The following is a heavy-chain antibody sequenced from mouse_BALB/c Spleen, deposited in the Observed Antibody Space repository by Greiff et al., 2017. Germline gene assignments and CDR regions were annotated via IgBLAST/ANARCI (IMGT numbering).Heavy chain of an antibody. V-gene: IGHV3-6*02. Sequence: DVKLQESGPGLVKPSQSLSLTCSVTGYSITSGYYWNWIRQFPGNKLEWMGYISYDGSNNYNPSLKNRISITRDTSKNQFFLKLNSVTTEDTATYYCAREGKYGNWFAYWGQGTLVTVSA. CDR1: GYSITSGYY. CDR3: AREGKYGNWFAY. J-gene: IGHJ3*01. CDR2: ISYDGSN. D-gene: IGHD2-10*02.